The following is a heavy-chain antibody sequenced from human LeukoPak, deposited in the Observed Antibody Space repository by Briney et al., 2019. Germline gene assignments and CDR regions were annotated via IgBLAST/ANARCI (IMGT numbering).Heavy chain of an antibody. J-gene: IGHJ6*03. CDR1: GYTFTSYG. CDR3: ARVIAVAGTAYYYYMDV. V-gene: IGHV1-18*01. D-gene: IGHD6-19*01. Sequence: ASVKVSCKASGYTFTSYGISWVRQAPGQGLEWIGWISAYNGNTNYAQKLQGRVTMTTDTSTRTAYMELRSLRSDDTAVYYCARVIAVAGTAYYYYMDVWGKGTTVTVSS. CDR2: ISAYNGNT.